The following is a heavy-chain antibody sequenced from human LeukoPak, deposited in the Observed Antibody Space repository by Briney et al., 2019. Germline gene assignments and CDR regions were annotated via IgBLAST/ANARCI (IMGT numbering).Heavy chain of an antibody. CDR3: ARGSSYGFSMGY. CDR1: GYTFTSYG. J-gene: IGHJ4*02. V-gene: IGHV1-18*01. CDR2: ISTYNGDT. D-gene: IGHD3-16*01. Sequence: ASVKVSCQASGYTFTSYGINWVRQAPGQGLEWMGWISTYNGDTNYAQKLQGRVTMTTDTSTRTAYMELRSLRSDDTAVYYCARGSSYGFSMGYWGQGTLVTVSS.